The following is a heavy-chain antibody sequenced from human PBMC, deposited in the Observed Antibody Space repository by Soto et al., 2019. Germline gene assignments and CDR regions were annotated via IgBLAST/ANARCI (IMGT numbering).Heavy chain of an antibody. V-gene: IGHV3-30*03. CDR3: ARGLGVGAAAGTGY. CDR1: TPIFSNYG. Sequence: QVQLVESGGGVVQPGRSLRLSCAASTPIFSNYGMHWVRQAPGKGLEWVAVISYDESYKYYADSVKGRFTISRDNSKNTLYLQMNSLRAEDTAVYYCARGLGVGAAAGTGYWGQGTLVTVSS. CDR2: ISYDESYK. D-gene: IGHD6-13*01. J-gene: IGHJ4*02.